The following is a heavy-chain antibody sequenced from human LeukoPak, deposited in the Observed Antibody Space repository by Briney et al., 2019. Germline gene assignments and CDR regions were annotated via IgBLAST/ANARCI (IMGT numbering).Heavy chain of an antibody. CDR3: ARVLGSSGRIDY. D-gene: IGHD6-19*01. CDR1: GFTFSSYS. CDR2: ISSSSSYI. Sequence: KSGGSLRLSCAASGFTFSSYSMNWVRQAPGKGLEWVSSISSSSSYIYYADSVKGRFTISRDNAKNSLYLQMNSLRAEDTAVYYCARVLGSSGRIDYWGQGTLVTVSS. J-gene: IGHJ4*02. V-gene: IGHV3-21*01.